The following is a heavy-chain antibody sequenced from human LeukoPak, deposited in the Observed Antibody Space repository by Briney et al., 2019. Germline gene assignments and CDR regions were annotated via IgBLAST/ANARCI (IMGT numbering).Heavy chain of an antibody. CDR3: ARLRVSGSYLYYFDY. D-gene: IGHD3-10*01. CDR2: IYSSGST. V-gene: IGHV4-4*09. J-gene: IGHJ4*02. Sequence: TSETLSLTCTVSGGSITSYYWSWIRQPPGKGLEWIGYIYSSGSTNYNPSLKSRVTISVDTSKNQFSLKLSSVTAADTAVYYCARLRVSGSYLYYFDYWGQGTLVTVSS. CDR1: GGSITSYY.